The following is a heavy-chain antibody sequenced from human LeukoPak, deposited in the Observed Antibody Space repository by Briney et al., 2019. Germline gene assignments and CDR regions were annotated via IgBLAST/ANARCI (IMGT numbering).Heavy chain of an antibody. CDR1: GFTFSSYE. Sequence: GGSLRLSCAASGFTFSSYEMNWVRQAPGKGLEWVSYISSSSSTIYYADSVKGRFTISRDNAKNSLYLQMNSLRAEDTAVYYCARVGGGYNWNYVHTFDIWGQGTMVTVSS. D-gene: IGHD1-7*01. V-gene: IGHV3-48*01. CDR2: ISSSSSTI. J-gene: IGHJ3*02. CDR3: ARVGGGYNWNYVHTFDI.